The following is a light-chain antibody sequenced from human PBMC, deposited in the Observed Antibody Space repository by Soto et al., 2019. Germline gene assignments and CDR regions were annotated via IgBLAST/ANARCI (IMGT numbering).Light chain of an antibody. CDR3: QQYYSTPA. CDR2: WAS. Sequence: DIVMTQSPDSLAVSLGERATINCKSSQSVLYSSNNKNYLAWYQQKPGQPPKLLIYWASTRESGVPDRFSGSGSGTDFPLTISSLQAEDVAVYCWQQYYSTPAFGGGTKVEIK. J-gene: IGKJ4*01. V-gene: IGKV4-1*01. CDR1: QSVLYSSNNKNY.